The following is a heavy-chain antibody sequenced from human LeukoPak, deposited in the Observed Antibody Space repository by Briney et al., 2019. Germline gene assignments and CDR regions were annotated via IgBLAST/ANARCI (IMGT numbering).Heavy chain of an antibody. J-gene: IGHJ4*02. Sequence: PGGSLRLSCAASGFNFNTYSMTWVRQPPGKGLEWVSYISSSSSTIFYGDSVKGRFTISRDNSKNTLYLQMNSLRAEDTAVYYCAKDYEGPDSSGYSQSDYWGQGTLVTVSS. CDR2: ISSSSSTI. D-gene: IGHD3-22*01. CDR3: AKDYEGPDSSGYSQSDY. CDR1: GFNFNTYS. V-gene: IGHV3-48*01.